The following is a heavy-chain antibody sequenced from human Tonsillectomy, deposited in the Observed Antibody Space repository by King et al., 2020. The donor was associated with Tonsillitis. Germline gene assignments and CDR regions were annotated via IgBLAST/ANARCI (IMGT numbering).Heavy chain of an antibody. CDR1: GFIFGDYY. CDR3: ARVLCGGSCSNFDS. V-gene: IGHV3-11*05. J-gene: IGHJ4*02. Sequence: QLVQSGGGLVKPGGSLRLSCAASGFIFGDYYMSWIRQAPGKGLEWVSYISSSSIYIIYAYSVKGRFTISRDNAKNSLYLQMNSLRAEDTAVYYCARVLCGGSCSNFDSWGQGTLVTVSS. CDR2: ISSSSIYI. D-gene: IGHD2-15*01.